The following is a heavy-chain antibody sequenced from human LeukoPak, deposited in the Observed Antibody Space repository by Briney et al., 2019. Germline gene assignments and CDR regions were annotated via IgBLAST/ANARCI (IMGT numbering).Heavy chain of an antibody. CDR2: ISYEGSNK. CDR3: ARDGPHDYPTQYYFDY. Sequence: PGRSLRPSCAASGFTFSAYAMHWVRQAPGKGLEWVAVISYEGSNKYSADSVKGRFTISRDNSKNTLYLQMNSLRTEDTAVYYCARDGPHDYPTQYYFDYWGQGTLVTVSS. V-gene: IGHV3-30-3*01. CDR1: GFTFSAYA. D-gene: IGHD4-11*01. J-gene: IGHJ4*02.